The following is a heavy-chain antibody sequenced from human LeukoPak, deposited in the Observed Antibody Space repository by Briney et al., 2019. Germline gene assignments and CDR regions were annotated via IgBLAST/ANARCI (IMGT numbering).Heavy chain of an antibody. J-gene: IGHJ4*02. CDR1: GGSFSGYY. CDR3: ARGRVTMVRGVIFDY. D-gene: IGHD3-10*01. V-gene: IGHV4-34*01. Sequence: SETLSLTCAVYGGSFSGYYWSWIRQPPGKGLEWIGEINHSGSTNYNPSLKSRVTISVDTSKNQFSLKLSSVTAADTAVYYCARGRVTMVRGVIFDYWGQGTLATVSS. CDR2: INHSGST.